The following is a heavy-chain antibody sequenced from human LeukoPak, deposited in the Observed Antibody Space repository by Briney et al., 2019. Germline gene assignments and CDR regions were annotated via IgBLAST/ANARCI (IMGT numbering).Heavy chain of an antibody. D-gene: IGHD6-13*01. CDR3: ARARVPASGRYYFDT. J-gene: IGHJ4*02. Sequence: GGSLRLSCAVSGIPVRSNYMSWVRQAPGKGLEWVSILYSDGTTYYADSVKGRFTISRDNSGNTLYLQMHSLGDEDTAIYYCARARVPASGRYYFDTWGQGTLVTVSS. V-gene: IGHV3-66*01. CDR1: GIPVRSNY. CDR2: LYSDGTT.